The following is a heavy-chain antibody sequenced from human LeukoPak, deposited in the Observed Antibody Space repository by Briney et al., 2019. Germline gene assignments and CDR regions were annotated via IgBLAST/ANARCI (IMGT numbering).Heavy chain of an antibody. V-gene: IGHV3-21*01. D-gene: IGHD3-3*01. CDR3: ARDTKRDDDFWSGYTLDY. CDR2: ISSSSSYI. CDR1: GFTFSSYS. J-gene: IGHJ4*02. Sequence: GGSLGLSCAASGFTFSSYSMNWVRQAPGKGLEWVSSISSSSSYIYYADSVKGRFTISRDNAKNSLYLQMNSLRAEDTAVYYCARDTKRDDDFWSGYTLDYWGQGTLVTVSS.